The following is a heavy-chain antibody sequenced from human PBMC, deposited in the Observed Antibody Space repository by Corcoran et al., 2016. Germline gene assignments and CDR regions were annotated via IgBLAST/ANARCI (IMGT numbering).Heavy chain of an antibody. Sequence: EVQLVESGGGLVQPGGSLRLSCAASGFTFSSYWMSWVRQAPGKGLEWVANIKQDGSEKYYVDSVKGRFTISRDNAKNSLYLQMNSLRAEETAVYYCARDSGYCTNGVCYTYYYGMDVWGQGTTVTVSS. CDR3: ARDSGYCTNGVCYTYYYGMDV. D-gene: IGHD2-8*01. V-gene: IGHV3-7*01. CDR1: GFTFSSYW. J-gene: IGHJ6*02. CDR2: IKQDGSEK.